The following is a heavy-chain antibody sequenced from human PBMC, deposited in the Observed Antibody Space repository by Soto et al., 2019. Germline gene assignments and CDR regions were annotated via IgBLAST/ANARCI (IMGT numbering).Heavy chain of an antibody. J-gene: IGHJ6*02. D-gene: IGHD6-19*01. V-gene: IGHV1-69*13. Sequence: GASVKVSCKASGGTFSSYAISWVRQAPGQGLEWMGGIIPIFGTANYAQKFQGRVTITADESTSTAYMELSSLRSEDTAVYYCAGDLGWYHYPYYYYYGMDVWGQGTTVTVSS. CDR3: AGDLGWYHYPYYYYYGMDV. CDR1: GGTFSSYA. CDR2: IIPIFGTA.